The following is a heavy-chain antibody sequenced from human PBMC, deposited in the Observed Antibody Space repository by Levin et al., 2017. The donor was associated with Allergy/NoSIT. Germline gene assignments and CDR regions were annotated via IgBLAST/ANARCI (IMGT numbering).Heavy chain of an antibody. CDR1: GFTFSNYA. CDR3: ATRAFSYYGMDV. CDR2: INGDGENE. J-gene: IGHJ6*02. D-gene: IGHD3-3*02. V-gene: IGHV3-23*01. Sequence: GGSLRLSCAASGFTFSNYAMSWVRQAPGKGLEWVSAINGDGENEYYADSVKGRFTISRDNSRNTLYLQMNSLRAEDTAVYYCATRAFSYYGMDVWGQGTTVTVSS.